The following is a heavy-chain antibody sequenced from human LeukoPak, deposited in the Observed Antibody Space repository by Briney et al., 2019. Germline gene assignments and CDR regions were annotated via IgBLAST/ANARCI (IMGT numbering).Heavy chain of an antibody. J-gene: IGHJ4*02. CDR3: ARGHCSGGSCSFDY. CDR2: INWNGGST. D-gene: IGHD2-15*01. Sequence: GGSLRLSCEASGFTFSDHWMSWVRQAPGKGLEWVSGINWNGGSTGYADSVKGRFTISRDNAKNSLYLQMNSLRAEDTALYYCARGHCSGGSCSFDYWGQGTLVTVSS. CDR1: GFTFSDHW. V-gene: IGHV3-20*04.